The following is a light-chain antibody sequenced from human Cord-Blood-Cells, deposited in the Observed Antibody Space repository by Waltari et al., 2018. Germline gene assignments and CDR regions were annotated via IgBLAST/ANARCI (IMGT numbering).Light chain of an antibody. Sequence: DIQMTQSPSSLSASVGDSVPITCRASQSISSYLNWYQQKPGKAPKLLIYAASSLPSGVPSRFSGSGSGTDFTLTISSLQPEDFATYYCQQSYSTPLTFGGGTKVEIK. CDR3: QQSYSTPLT. CDR2: AAS. J-gene: IGKJ4*01. CDR1: QSISSY. V-gene: IGKV1-39*01.